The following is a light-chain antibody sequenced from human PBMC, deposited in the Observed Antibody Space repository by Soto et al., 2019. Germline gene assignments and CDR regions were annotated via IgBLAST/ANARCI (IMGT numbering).Light chain of an antibody. V-gene: IGKV1-8*01. J-gene: IGKJ4*01. CDR2: AAS. Sequence: AIRMTQSPSSLSASTGDRVTITCRASQGISSYLAWYQQKPGKAPKLLIYAASTLQSGVPSRFSGSGSGTDFTLTISSLQPDDFATYYCQQYDTSPLTFGGGTKVDI. CDR3: QQYDTSPLT. CDR1: QGISSY.